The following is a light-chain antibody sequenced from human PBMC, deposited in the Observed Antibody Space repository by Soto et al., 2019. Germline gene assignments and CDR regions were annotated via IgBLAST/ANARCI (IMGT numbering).Light chain of an antibody. CDR2: GAS. J-gene: IGKJ3*01. V-gene: IGKV3-20*01. CDR1: QTVSSSY. CDR3: QQYGSSPLT. Sequence: EIVLTQSPGTLSLSPGERATLSCRASQTVSSSYLAWYQQKPGQAPRLLIYGASSRATGIPDRFSGSGSGTDFTLTISRLEPEDFGVYYCQQYGSSPLTFGPGTTVDIK.